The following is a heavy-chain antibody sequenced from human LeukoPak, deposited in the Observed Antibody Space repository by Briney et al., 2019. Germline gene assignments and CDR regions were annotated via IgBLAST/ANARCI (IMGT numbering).Heavy chain of an antibody. CDR1: GFTFSSYG. CDR2: IWYDGSSQ. Sequence: GGSLRRSCAASGFTFSSYGMNWVRQAPGKGLEWVAVIWYDGSSQYYADTVKGRFTISRDNSNNTLFLQMSSPRAEDTAVYYCARDDRGSYSTNAIDYWGQGTLVTVSS. J-gene: IGHJ4*02. D-gene: IGHD1-26*01. CDR3: ARDDRGSYSTNAIDY. V-gene: IGHV3-33*01.